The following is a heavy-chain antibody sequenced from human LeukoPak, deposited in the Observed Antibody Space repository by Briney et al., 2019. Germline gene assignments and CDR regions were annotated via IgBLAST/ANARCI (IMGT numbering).Heavy chain of an antibody. J-gene: IGHJ4*02. CDR1: GFTFSDYY. CDR3: ANWQLADRPLDY. V-gene: IGHV3-11*01. CDR2: ISSSGSTI. Sequence: GGSLRLSCAASGFTFSDYYMSWIRQAPGKGLEWVSYISSSGSTIYYADSVKGRFTISRDNSKNTLYLQMNSLRAEDTAVYYCANWQLADRPLDYWGQGTLVTVSS. D-gene: IGHD6-6*01.